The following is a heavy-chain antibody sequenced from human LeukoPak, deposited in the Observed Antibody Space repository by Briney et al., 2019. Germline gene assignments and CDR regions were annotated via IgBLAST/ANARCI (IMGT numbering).Heavy chain of an antibody. CDR3: ATEYSSSSGAFDI. J-gene: IGHJ3*02. Sequence: ASVKVSCKVSGYTLTELSMHWVRQAPGNGLEWMGGFDHEDGEAIYEQKFQGRVTMTEATSTDTAYLELSSLRSEDTAVYYCATEYSSSSGAFDIWGQGTMVTVSS. V-gene: IGHV1-24*01. CDR1: GYTLTELS. CDR2: FDHEDGEA. D-gene: IGHD6-6*01.